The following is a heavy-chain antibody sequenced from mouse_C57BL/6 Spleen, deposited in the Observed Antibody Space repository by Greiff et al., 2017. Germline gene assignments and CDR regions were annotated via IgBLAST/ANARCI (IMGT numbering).Heavy chain of an antibody. V-gene: IGHV2-9-1*01. CDR3: ARNSEASVGYFDV. D-gene: IGHD1-3*01. CDR1: GFSLTSYA. CDR2: ICTGGGT. J-gene: IGHJ1*03. Sequence: VQLQQSGPGLVAPSQSLSITCTVSGFSLTSYAISWVRQPPGKGLEWLGVICTGGGTNYNSAHKSRLSISKDDSKSQVFLQMHSLQTDDTARDYCARNSEASVGYFDVWGTGTTVTVSS.